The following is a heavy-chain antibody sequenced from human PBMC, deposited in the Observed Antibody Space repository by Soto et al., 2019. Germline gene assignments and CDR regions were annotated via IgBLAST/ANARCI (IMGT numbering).Heavy chain of an antibody. CDR1: GFTFSSYA. V-gene: IGHV3-23*01. Sequence: EVQLLESGGGLVQPGGSLRLSCAASGFTFSSYAMSWVRQAPGKGLEWVSAISGSGGSTYYADSVKGRFTISRDNSKNTLYMQMNNLRAEDTAVYYCAKDLGSGWSNLAHWGQGTLVTVSS. J-gene: IGHJ4*02. D-gene: IGHD6-19*01. CDR2: ISGSGGST. CDR3: AKDLGSGWSNLAH.